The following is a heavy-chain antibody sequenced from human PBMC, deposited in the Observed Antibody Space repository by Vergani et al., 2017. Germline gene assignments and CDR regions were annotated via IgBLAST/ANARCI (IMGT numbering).Heavy chain of an antibody. V-gene: IGHV3-33*06. CDR1: GFTFRNYG. CDR2: IWYDGSNK. D-gene: IGHD2-15*01. J-gene: IGHJ2*01. CDR3: AKDGPRILETYWYFDL. Sequence: QVQLVESGGGVVQPGRSLRLSCAASGFTFRNYGMHWVRQAPGKGLEWVAIIWYDGSNKYYTDSVKGRFTISRDNSKKTLYLQMNSLRAEDTAVYYCAKDGPRILETYWYFDLWGRGTLVIVSS.